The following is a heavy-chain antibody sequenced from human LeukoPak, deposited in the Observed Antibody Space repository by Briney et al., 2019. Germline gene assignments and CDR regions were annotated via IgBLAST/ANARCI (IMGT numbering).Heavy chain of an antibody. D-gene: IGHD3-22*01. CDR1: GGSISSSSYY. V-gene: IGHV4-39*01. Sequence: SETLSLTCTVSGGSISSSSYYWGWIRQLPGKGLEWIGSIYYSGSTYYNPSLKSRVTISVDTSKNQFSLKLSSVTAADTAVYYCAFSSGYLIPTDYWGQGTLVTVSS. CDR3: AFSSGYLIPTDY. J-gene: IGHJ4*02. CDR2: IYYSGST.